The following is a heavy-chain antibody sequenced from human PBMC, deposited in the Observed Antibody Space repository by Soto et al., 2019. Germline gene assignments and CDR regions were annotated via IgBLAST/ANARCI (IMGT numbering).Heavy chain of an antibody. V-gene: IGHV3-48*02. CDR3: ARDGIKSGYYRD. D-gene: IGHD3-22*01. CDR2: ISSSGDTI. CDR1: GVTFSTRN. Sequence: EVQLVESGGDLVQPGGSLRLSCAASGVTFSTRNMNWVRQPPGKGLEWVSSISSSGDTIHYADSVKGRFTVSRDNARNSLFLQMNSLRDEDTAVYYCARDGIKSGYYRDWGQGTLVIVSS. J-gene: IGHJ4*02.